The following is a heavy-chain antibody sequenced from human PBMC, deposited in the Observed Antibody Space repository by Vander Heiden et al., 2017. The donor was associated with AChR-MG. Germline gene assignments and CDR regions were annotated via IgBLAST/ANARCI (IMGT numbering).Heavy chain of an antibody. CDR1: GGSISSSSYY. CDR2: IYYSGST. D-gene: IGHD6-13*01. CDR3: ARALRRAAAGYFDY. V-gene: IGHV4-39*01. J-gene: IGHJ4*02. Sequence: QLQLQESGPGLVKPSETLSLTCTVSGGSISSSSYYWGWIRQPPGKGLEWIGSIYYSGSTYYNPSLKSRVTISVDTSKNQFSLKLSSVTAADTAVYYCARALRRAAAGYFDYWGQGTLVTVSS.